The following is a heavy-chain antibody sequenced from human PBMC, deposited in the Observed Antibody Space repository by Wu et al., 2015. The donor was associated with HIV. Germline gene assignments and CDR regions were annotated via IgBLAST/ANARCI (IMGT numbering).Heavy chain of an antibody. J-gene: IGHJ4*02. D-gene: IGHD6-6*01. CDR2: INPNSGGT. CDR3: ARDVAAARRGYYFDY. CDR1: GYTFTGYY. Sequence: QVQLVQSGAEVKKPGASVKVSCKASGYTFTGYYMHWVRQAPGQGLEWMGWINPNSGGTNYAQKFQGRVTMTRDTSISTAYMELSRLRSDDTAVYYCARDVAAARRGYYFDYWGQGTLVTVSS. V-gene: IGHV1-2*02.